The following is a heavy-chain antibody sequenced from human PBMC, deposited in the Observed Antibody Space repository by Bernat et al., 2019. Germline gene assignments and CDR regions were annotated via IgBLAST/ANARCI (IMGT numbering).Heavy chain of an antibody. CDR3: ARDGVSTVIPYYFDY. CDR2: ISYDGSNK. Sequence: QVQLVESGGGVVQPGRSLRLSCAASGFTFSSYAMHWVRQAPGKGLEWVAVISYDGSNKYYADSVKGRFTISRDNSKNTLYLQMNSLRAEDTAVYYCARDGVSTVIPYYFDYWGQGTLVTVSS. CDR1: GFTFSSYA. V-gene: IGHV3-30-3*01. D-gene: IGHD5/OR15-5a*01. J-gene: IGHJ4*02.